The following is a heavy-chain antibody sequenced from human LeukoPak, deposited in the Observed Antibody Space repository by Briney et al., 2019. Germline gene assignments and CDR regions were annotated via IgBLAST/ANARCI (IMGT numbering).Heavy chain of an antibody. D-gene: IGHD2-15*01. CDR2: IIPIFGTA. J-gene: IGHJ5*02. CDR3: ARGGDCSGGSCYSGFDP. V-gene: IGHV1-69*01. CDR1: GGTFSSYA. Sequence: SVKVSCKASGGTFSSYAISWVRQAPGQGLEWMGGIIPIFGTANYAQKFQGRVTITADESTSTAYMELSSVRSEDTAVYYCARGGDCSGGSCYSGFDPWGQGTLVTVSS.